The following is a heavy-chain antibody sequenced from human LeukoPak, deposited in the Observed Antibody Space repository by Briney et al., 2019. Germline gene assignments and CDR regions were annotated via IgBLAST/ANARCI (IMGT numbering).Heavy chain of an antibody. V-gene: IGHV4-61*02. D-gene: IGHD3-22*01. CDR3: ARPSTYYYDSSGHGAFDI. CDR1: GGSISNLNYY. Sequence: PLETLSLTCTVSGGSISNLNYYWSWIRQPAGKGLEWIGRIYASGSTNYNPSLKSRVTISVDTSKNQFSLKLSSVTAADTAVYYCARPSTYYYDSSGHGAFDIWGQGTMVTVSS. J-gene: IGHJ3*02. CDR2: IYASGST.